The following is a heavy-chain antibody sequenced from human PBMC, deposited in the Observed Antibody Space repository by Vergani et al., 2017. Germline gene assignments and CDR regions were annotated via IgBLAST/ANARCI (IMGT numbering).Heavy chain of an antibody. V-gene: IGHV4-39*01. CDR2: VHSTGTT. D-gene: IGHD3-9*01. Sequence: QLQLQESGPGLVRPSKTLSLTCSVSGYSIPSTNYYWAWIRHPPGKGLEWLGTVHSTGTTYYNPSLKSGLTVSVDRSKNYLSLNLTSVTATDTAVYYCARHLTTSYVSPFDLWGRGALVTVSS. CDR3: ARHLTTSYVSPFDL. J-gene: IGHJ2*01. CDR1: GYSIPSTNYY.